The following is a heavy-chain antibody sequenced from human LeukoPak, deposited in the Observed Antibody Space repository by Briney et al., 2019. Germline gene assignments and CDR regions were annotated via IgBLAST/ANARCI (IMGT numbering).Heavy chain of an antibody. CDR1: GGSISSYY. CDR2: IYYSGST. V-gene: IGHV4-59*01. Sequence: PSETLSLTCTVSGGSISSYYWSWIRQPPGKGLEWIGYIYYSGSTSYNPSLKSRVTISVDTSKNQFSLKLRSVTAADTAVYYCARYSGSYLNAFDIWGQGTMVTVSS. J-gene: IGHJ3*02. CDR3: ARYSGSYLNAFDI. D-gene: IGHD1-26*01.